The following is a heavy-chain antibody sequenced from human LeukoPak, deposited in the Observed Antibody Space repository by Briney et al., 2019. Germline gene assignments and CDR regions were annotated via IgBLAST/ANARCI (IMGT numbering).Heavy chain of an antibody. Sequence: SETLSLTCAVYGGSFSGYYWSWSRQPPGKGLEWIGEINHSGSTNYNPSLKSRVTISVDTSKNQFSLKLSSVTAADTAVYYCARHGNHVGGIQLWLSLDYWGQGTLVTVSS. D-gene: IGHD5-18*01. CDR3: ARHGNHVGGIQLWLSLDY. J-gene: IGHJ4*02. CDR2: INHSGST. V-gene: IGHV4-34*01. CDR1: GGSFSGYY.